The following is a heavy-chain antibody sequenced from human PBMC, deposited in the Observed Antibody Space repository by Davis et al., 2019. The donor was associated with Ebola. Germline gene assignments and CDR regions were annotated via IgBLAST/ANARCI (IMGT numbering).Heavy chain of an antibody. V-gene: IGHV4-34*01. CDR2: INHSGST. Sequence: SETLSLTCAVYGGSFSGYYWSWIRQPPGKGLEWIGEINHSGSTNYNPSLKSRVTISVDTSKNQFSLKLSSVTAADTAVYYCARAEGVWSGYNYYFYGLDVWGQGTMVTVSS. CDR3: ARAEGVWSGYNYYFYGLDV. D-gene: IGHD3-3*01. J-gene: IGHJ6*02. CDR1: GGSFSGYY.